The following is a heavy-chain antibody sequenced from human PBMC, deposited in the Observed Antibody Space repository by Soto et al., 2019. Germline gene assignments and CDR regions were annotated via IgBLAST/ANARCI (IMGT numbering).Heavy chain of an antibody. CDR3: AKSMNPNDDRMFDH. D-gene: IGHD1-1*01. CDR1: GFAFATYV. Sequence: EVQLLESGGGLVQPGGSLRLSCAASGFAFATYVMSWVRQPPGKGLECVSAISGSGSVASYTRYADSVKGRFTISRDNSKNTLYLQMNSMSAEDTAIYYCAKSMNPNDDRMFDHWGQGTLVTVSS. J-gene: IGHJ4*02. CDR2: ISGSGSVASYT. V-gene: IGHV3-23*01.